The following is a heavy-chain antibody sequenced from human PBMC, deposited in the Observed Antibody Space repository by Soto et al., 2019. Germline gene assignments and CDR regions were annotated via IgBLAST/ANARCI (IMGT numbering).Heavy chain of an antibody. D-gene: IGHD3-22*01. CDR3: AKLVSKYDSSGSNDY. V-gene: IGHV3-23*01. CDR1: GFPFSSYA. CDR2: ISGSGGST. J-gene: IGHJ4*02. Sequence: PGGSLRLSCAASGFPFSSYAMSWVRQAPGKGLEWVSAISGSGGSTYYADSVKGRFTISRDNSKNTLYLQMNSLRAEDTAVYYCAKLVSKYDSSGSNDYWGQGTLVTVSS.